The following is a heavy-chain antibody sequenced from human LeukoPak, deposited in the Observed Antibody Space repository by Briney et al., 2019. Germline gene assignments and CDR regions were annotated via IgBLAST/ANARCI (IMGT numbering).Heavy chain of an antibody. Sequence: GGSLRLSCAASGFTFSSYSMNWVRQAPGKGLEWVSYISSSSSTIYYADSVKGRFTISRDNAKNSLYLQMNSLRAEDTAVYYCARDMEETYYDFWSGYSPFNYFDYWGQGTLVTVSS. V-gene: IGHV3-48*01. CDR1: GFTFSSYS. J-gene: IGHJ4*02. D-gene: IGHD3-3*01. CDR2: ISSSSSTI. CDR3: ARDMEETYYDFWSGYSPFNYFDY.